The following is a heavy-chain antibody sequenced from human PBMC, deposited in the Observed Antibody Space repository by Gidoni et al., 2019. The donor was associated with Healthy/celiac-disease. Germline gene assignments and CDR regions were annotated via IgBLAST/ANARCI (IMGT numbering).Heavy chain of an antibody. CDR1: GFNLSSYA. V-gene: IGHV3-64*01. Sequence: EVQPVASGGGLVQPGGSLRLSCAASGFNLSSYAMHWVREAPGKGLEYVSAISSDGGSTYYANSVKGRFTISRDNSKNTLYLQMGSLRAEDMAVYYCARMGLWGQGTLVTVSS. CDR2: ISSDGGST. J-gene: IGHJ4*02. D-gene: IGHD3-16*01. CDR3: ARMGL.